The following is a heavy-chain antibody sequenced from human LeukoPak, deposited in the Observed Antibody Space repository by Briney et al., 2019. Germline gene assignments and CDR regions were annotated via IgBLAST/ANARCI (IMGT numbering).Heavy chain of an antibody. D-gene: IGHD1-26*01. CDR1: GFTFSSYS. CDR3: ARVRDGWELLRGDYMDV. V-gene: IGHV3-48*01. Sequence: GGSLRLSCAASGFTFSSYSMNWVRQAPGKGLEWVSYISSSRTIIYYADSVKGRFTISRDKAKNSLHLQMNSLRAEDTAVYYCARVRDGWELLRGDYMDVWGKGTTVTVSS. J-gene: IGHJ6*03. CDR2: ISSSRTII.